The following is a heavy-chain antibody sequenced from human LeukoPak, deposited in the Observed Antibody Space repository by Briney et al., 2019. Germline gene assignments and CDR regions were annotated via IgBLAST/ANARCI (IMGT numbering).Heavy chain of an antibody. V-gene: IGHV3-7*01. D-gene: IGHD2-2*01. CDR1: GFTFYSHW. CDR3: ARSLSSPVTNY. Sequence: GGSLRLSCAASGFTFYSHWMNWVRQAPGKGLEWVANLNEDGGEKYYVDSVKGRFTISRDNAKNTVYLQISSLRAEDTAVYYCARSLSSPVTNYWGQGTLVTVSS. J-gene: IGHJ4*02. CDR2: LNEDGGEK.